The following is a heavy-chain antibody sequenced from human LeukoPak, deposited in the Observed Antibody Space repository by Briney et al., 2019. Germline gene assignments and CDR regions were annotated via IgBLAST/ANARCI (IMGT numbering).Heavy chain of an antibody. D-gene: IGHD1-1*01. J-gene: IGHJ6*02. CDR3: AGGTGMDV. Sequence: GGPLRLSCAASGVTFSTYWMNWVRQAPGKGLEWVATIKQDGSEKYYVDFVKGRFSISRDSAKNSLYLQMNSLDADDTAVYYCAGGTGMDVWGQGTPVTVSS. CDR1: GVTFSTYW. CDR2: IKQDGSEK. V-gene: IGHV3-7*05.